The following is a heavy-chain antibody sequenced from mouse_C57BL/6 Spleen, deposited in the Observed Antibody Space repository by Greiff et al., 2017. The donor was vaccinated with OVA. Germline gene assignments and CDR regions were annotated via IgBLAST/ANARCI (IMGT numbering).Heavy chain of an antibody. CDR1: GFNIKDDY. CDR3: TTCDGYYVGFAY. D-gene: IGHD2-3*01. J-gene: IGHJ3*01. V-gene: IGHV14-4*01. CDR2: IDPENGDT. Sequence: EVQLQQSGAELVRPGASVKLSCTASGFNIKDDYMHWVKQRPEQGLEWIGWIDPENGDTEYASKFQGKATITADTSSNTAYLQLSSLTSEDTAVYYSTTCDGYYVGFAYWGQGTLVTVSA.